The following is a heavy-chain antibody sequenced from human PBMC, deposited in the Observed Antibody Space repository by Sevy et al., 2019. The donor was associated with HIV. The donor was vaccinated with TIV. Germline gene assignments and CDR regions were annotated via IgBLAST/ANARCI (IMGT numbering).Heavy chain of an antibody. Sequence: ASVKVSCKASGYTFTSYGISWVRQAPGHRLEWMGWIIADNGNTNYAQKLQGRVTMTTDTSTSTAYMELRSLRSDDTAVYYCARDLRSGGYYYYYYGMDVWGQGTTVTVSS. CDR3: ARDLRSGGYYYYYYGMDV. J-gene: IGHJ6*02. V-gene: IGHV1-18*01. CDR1: GYTFTSYG. CDR2: IIADNGNT.